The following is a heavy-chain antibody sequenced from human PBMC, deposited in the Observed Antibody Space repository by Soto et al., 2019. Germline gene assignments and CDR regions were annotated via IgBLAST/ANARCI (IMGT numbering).Heavy chain of an antibody. D-gene: IGHD3-3*01. V-gene: IGHV3-30-3*01. CDR1: GFTFSSYA. J-gene: IGHJ4*02. CDR3: ARDHELRFLEWLSAVFDY. CDR2: ISFDGSNK. Sequence: GGSLRLSCAASGFTFSSYAMHWVRQAPGKGLEWVAAISFDGSNKYYADSVKGRFTIPRDNSKNTLHLQMNSLIAEDTAVYYCARDHELRFLEWLSAVFDYWGQGTLVTVSS.